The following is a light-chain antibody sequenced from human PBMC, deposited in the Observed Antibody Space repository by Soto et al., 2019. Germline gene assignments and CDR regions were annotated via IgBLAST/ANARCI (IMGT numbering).Light chain of an antibody. J-gene: IGKJ4*01. CDR3: QQSHSAPLT. CDR2: AAS. CDR1: QSITSH. Sequence: QMTQSPSSLFASVGDRVTITCRSSQSITSHLNWYQQKVGQSPKLLIYAASTLQSGVPPRFSGSGSGTEFTLTISGLQREDFATYYCQQSHSAPLTFGGRTKVEIK. V-gene: IGKV1-39*01.